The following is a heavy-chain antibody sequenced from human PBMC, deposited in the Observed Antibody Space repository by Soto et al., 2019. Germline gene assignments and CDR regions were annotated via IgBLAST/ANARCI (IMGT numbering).Heavy chain of an antibody. J-gene: IGHJ4*02. CDR3: ARLSRPSSGWYSFDY. CDR1: GGSFSGYY. V-gene: IGHV4-34*01. D-gene: IGHD6-19*01. CDR2: INHSGST. Sequence: QVQLQQWGAGLLKPSETLSLTCAVYGGSFSGYYWSWVRQPPGKGLEWIGEINHSGSTNYNPSLKSRVTISVDTSKNQFSLKVSSVTAADTAVYFCARLSRPSSGWYSFDYWGQGTLVTVSS.